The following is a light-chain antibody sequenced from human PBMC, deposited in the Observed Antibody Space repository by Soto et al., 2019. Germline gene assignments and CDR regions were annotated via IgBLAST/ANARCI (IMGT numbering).Light chain of an antibody. V-gene: IGLV2-11*01. Sequence: SALTQPRSVSGSPGQSVTISCTGTGDDVGGYNYVSWYQQHPGKTPKLMIYDVTKRPSGVPDRFSGARSGNTASLTISGLQADDEADYYCCSFAGPYTPFVFGTGTKVTVL. J-gene: IGLJ1*01. CDR1: GDDVGGYNY. CDR2: DVT. CDR3: CSFAGPYTPFV.